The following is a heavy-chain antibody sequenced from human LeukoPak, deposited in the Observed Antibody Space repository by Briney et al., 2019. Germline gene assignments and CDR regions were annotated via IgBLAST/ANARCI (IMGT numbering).Heavy chain of an antibody. CDR3: AKRGVVIRVILVGFHKEAYYFDS. Sequence: GGSLRLSCAVSGITLSNYGMSWVRQAPGKGLEWVAGISGSGGGTNYADSVKGRFTISRDNPKNTLYLQMNSLRAEDTAVYFCAKRGVVIRVILVGFHKEAYYFDSWGQGALATVSS. CDR1: GITLSNYG. D-gene: IGHD3-22*01. V-gene: IGHV3-23*01. J-gene: IGHJ4*02. CDR2: ISGSGGGT.